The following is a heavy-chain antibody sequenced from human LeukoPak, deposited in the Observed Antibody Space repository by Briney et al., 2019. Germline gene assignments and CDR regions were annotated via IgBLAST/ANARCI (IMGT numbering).Heavy chain of an antibody. CDR3: AKRGVVIRVILVGFHKEAYYFDS. Sequence: GGSLRLSCAVSGITLSNYGMSWVRQAPGKGLEWVAGISGSGGGTNYADSVKGRFTISRDNPKNTLYLQMNSLRAEDTAVYFCAKRGVVIRVILVGFHKEAYYFDSWGQGALATVSS. CDR1: GITLSNYG. D-gene: IGHD3-22*01. V-gene: IGHV3-23*01. J-gene: IGHJ4*02. CDR2: ISGSGGGT.